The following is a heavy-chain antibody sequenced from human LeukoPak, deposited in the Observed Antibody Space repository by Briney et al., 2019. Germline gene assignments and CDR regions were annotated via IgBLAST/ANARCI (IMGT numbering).Heavy chain of an antibody. CDR2: IFYSGTT. J-gene: IGHJ5*02. Sequence: PSETLSLTCSVSGGSISHSSYYWGWIRQPPGKGLAWIGSIFYSGTTFYNPSLESRVTISVDTSKNQFSLKLSSVTAADTAMYYCASHSSYVSPFRSWGRGPLVTVSP. V-gene: IGHV4-39*01. CDR1: GGSISHSSYY. D-gene: IGHD3-10*02. CDR3: ASHSSYVSPFRS.